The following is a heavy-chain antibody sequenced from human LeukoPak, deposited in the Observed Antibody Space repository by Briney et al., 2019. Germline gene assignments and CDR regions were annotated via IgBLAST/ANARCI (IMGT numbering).Heavy chain of an antibody. V-gene: IGHV4-31*03. Sequence: SETLSLTCTVSGGSISGYYWSWIRQHPGKGLEWIGYIYYSGSTYYNPSLKSRVTISVDTSKNQFSLKLSSVTAADTAVYYCARFPRKFYGSSNWFDPWGQGTLVTVSS. J-gene: IGHJ5*02. CDR3: ARFPRKFYGSSNWFDP. CDR2: IYYSGST. D-gene: IGHD3-10*01. CDR1: GGSISGYY.